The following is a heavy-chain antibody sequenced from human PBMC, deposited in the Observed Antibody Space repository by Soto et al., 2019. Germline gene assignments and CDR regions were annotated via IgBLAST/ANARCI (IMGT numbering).Heavy chain of an antibody. D-gene: IGHD3-22*01. Sequence: ASVKVSCKASGYTFTSYGISWVRQAPGQGLEWMGWISAYNGNTNYAQKLQGRVTMTTDTSTSTAYMELRSLRSDDTAVYYCARDPITMIVVPDIGRAFDIWGQGPMVTVSS. V-gene: IGHV1-18*04. CDR3: ARDPITMIVVPDIGRAFDI. CDR1: GYTFTSYG. CDR2: ISAYNGNT. J-gene: IGHJ3*02.